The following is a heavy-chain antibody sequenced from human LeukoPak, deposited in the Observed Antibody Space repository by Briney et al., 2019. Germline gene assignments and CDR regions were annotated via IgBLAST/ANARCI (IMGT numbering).Heavy chain of an antibody. Sequence: SETLSLTCTVSGGSISSYYWSWIRQPAGKGLEWIGRIYTSGSPNYNPSLKSRVTMSVVTSKNQFSLKLSSLTAADTAVYYCARSRITIFGVADAFDIWGQGTMVTVSS. CDR1: GGSISSYY. CDR3: ARSRITIFGVADAFDI. D-gene: IGHD3-3*01. J-gene: IGHJ3*02. CDR2: IYTSGSP. V-gene: IGHV4-4*07.